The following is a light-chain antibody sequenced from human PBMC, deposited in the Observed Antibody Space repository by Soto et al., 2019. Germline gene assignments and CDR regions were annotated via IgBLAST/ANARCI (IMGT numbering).Light chain of an antibody. V-gene: IGKV3-15*01. CDR1: QSVSSN. J-gene: IGKJ1*01. Sequence: EIVMTQSPATLSVSPGERATLSCRASQSVSSNLAWYQQKPGQAPRLLIYGASTRATGIPARFSGSGSGTEFPLTISSLQSEDFAVYYCQQYNNWPPWPFGQATKVEIK. CDR3: QQYNNWPPWP. CDR2: GAS.